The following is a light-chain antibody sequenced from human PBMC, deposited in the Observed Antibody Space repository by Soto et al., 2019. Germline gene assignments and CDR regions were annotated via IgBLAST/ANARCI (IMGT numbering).Light chain of an antibody. CDR1: SSDVGGYNY. CDR3: SSYAASNNFYFV. J-gene: IGLJ3*02. Sequence: QSALTQPPSASGSPGQSVTISCTGTSSDVGGYNYVSWYQQYPGRAPKLMIYEVTKRPSVVTDRFTGSKSGNTASLTVSGLQAEDEADYYGSSYAASNNFYFVFGGGTKLTVL. CDR2: EVT. V-gene: IGLV2-8*01.